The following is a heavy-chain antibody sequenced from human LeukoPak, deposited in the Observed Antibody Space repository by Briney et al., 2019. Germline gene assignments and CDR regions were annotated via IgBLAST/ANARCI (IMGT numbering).Heavy chain of an antibody. D-gene: IGHD3-3*01. CDR1: GGSISSYY. CDR3: ARHFWQNYDAFDI. CDR2: IYYSGST. Sequence: SETLSLTCTVSGGSISSYYSSWIRQPPGKGLEWIGYIYYSGSTNYNPSLESRVSISVDTSKNQFSLRLNSVTAADTAVYYCARHFWQNYDAFDIWGQGTMVTVSP. J-gene: IGHJ3*02. V-gene: IGHV4-59*08.